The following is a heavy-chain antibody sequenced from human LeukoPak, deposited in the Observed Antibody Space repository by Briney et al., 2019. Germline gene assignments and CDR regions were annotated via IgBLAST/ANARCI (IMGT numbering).Heavy chain of an antibody. CDR3: TRDRSYCDFDY. CDR2: IGGTNGAI. V-gene: IGHV3-21*01. D-gene: IGHD3-10*01. Sequence: GGSLRLSCAASGFRFSDHTMNWVRQAPGKGLEWVSSIGGTNGAIFYADSVKGRFTISRDNVENSLSLQMNSLRAEDTAVYYCTRDRSYCDFDYWGQGTLVTVSS. CDR1: GFRFSDHT. J-gene: IGHJ4*02.